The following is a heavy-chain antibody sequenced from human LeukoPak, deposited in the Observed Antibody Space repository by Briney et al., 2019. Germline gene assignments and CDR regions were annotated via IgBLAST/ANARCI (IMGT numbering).Heavy chain of an antibody. J-gene: IGHJ3*02. D-gene: IGHD3-22*01. CDR2: IYYSGST. Sequence: PSETLSLTCTVSGGSISSYYWSWIRQPPGKGLEWIGYIYYSGSTNYNPSLKSRVTISVDTSKNQFSLKLSSVTAADTAVYYCARDLYYYDSSGYYSRPNAFDIWGQGTMVTVSS. CDR1: GGSISSYY. V-gene: IGHV4-59*01. CDR3: ARDLYYYDSSGYYSRPNAFDI.